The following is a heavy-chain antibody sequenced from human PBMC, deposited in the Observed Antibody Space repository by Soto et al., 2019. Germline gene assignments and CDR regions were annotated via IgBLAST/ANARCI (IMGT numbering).Heavy chain of an antibody. CDR2: ISGSGGTT. V-gene: IGHV3-23*01. J-gene: IGHJ4*02. Sequence: PGGSLRLSCAASGSTFSSFWMHWVRQAPGEGLVWVSAISGSGGTTYYADSVKGRFTISRDNSKNTLYLQMNSLRAEDTAVYYCAKEDKSPEYWGQGTLVTVSS. CDR3: AKEDKSPEY. CDR1: GSTFSSFW.